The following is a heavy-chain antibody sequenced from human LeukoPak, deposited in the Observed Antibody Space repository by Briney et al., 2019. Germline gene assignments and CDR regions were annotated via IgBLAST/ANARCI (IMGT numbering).Heavy chain of an antibody. Sequence: SETLSLTCTVSGGSISSGGYYWSWIRQHPGKGLEWIGYIYYSGSTYYNPSLKSRVTISVDTSKNQFSLKLSSVTAADTAVYYCARGYGSGSFLGYWGQGTLVTVSS. CDR3: ARGYGSGSFLGY. D-gene: IGHD3-10*01. V-gene: IGHV4-31*03. CDR2: IYYSGST. CDR1: GGSISSGGYY. J-gene: IGHJ4*02.